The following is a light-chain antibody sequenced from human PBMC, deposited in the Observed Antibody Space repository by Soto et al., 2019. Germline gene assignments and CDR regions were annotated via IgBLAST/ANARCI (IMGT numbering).Light chain of an antibody. CDR2: GAS. CDR3: QQYGSSPLT. CDR1: QSVSSSY. Sequence: EIVLTQSPGTLSLSPGERATLSFRASQSVSSSYLAWYQQKPGQAPRLLIYGASSRATGIPDRCSGSGSGTDFTLTISRLEPEDFAVYYCQQYGSSPLTFGGGTKV. V-gene: IGKV3-20*01. J-gene: IGKJ4*01.